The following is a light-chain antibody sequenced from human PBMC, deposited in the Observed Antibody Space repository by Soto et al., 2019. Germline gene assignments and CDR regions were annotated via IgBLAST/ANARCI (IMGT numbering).Light chain of an antibody. CDR3: SSYTGSSTPYA. CDR2: EVS. V-gene: IGLV2-14*01. Sequence: QSALTQPASVSGSPGQSITISCTGTSSDVGGYNYVSWYQQHPGKAPKLMIYEVSNRPSGVSNRFSGSKSGNTASLTISGLRAEDEADYYCSSYTGSSTPYAFGTGTKLTVL. J-gene: IGLJ1*01. CDR1: SSDVGGYNY.